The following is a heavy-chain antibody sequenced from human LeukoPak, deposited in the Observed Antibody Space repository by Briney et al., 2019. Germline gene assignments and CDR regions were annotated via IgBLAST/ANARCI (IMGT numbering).Heavy chain of an antibody. V-gene: IGHV3-7*01. CDR3: ARSRYDVVYFDY. J-gene: IGHJ4*02. CDR1: GFRSGIYW. CDR2: INYDGSQK. Sequence: GGSLRLSCGASGFRSGIYWMNWVRQAPGKGLEWLANINYDGSQKYHVESVKGRFTISRDNAKNSLYLQMNSLRAEDTAVYYCARSRYDVVYFDYWGQGTLVTVSS. D-gene: IGHD3-3*01.